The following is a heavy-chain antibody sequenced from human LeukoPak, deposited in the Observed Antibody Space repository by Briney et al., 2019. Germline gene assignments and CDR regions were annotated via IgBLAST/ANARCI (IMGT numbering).Heavy chain of an antibody. CDR1: GFTFSSYS. J-gene: IGHJ4*02. Sequence: AGGSLRLSCAASGFTFSSYSMNWVRQAPGEGLEWVSYISSLSGTIYYADSVKGRFTISRDNAKNSLYLQMNSLRADDTAVYYCARDVQVATIYPLDYWGQGTLVIVSS. D-gene: IGHD5-12*01. CDR3: ARDVQVATIYPLDY. V-gene: IGHV3-48*04. CDR2: ISSLSGTI.